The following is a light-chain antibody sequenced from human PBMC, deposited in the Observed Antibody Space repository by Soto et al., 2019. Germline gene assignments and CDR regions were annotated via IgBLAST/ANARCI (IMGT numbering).Light chain of an antibody. CDR1: QRISSSH. J-gene: IGKJ2*02. CDR2: AAS. V-gene: IGKV3-20*01. Sequence: EIVLTQSPGTLSLSPGERATLSCRASQRISSSHLAWYQQKPGQAPRLLIYAASSRATGIPDRFSGSGSGTDFTLTISRLEPEDSAVYYCQQYGSSSTFGQGTKLEIK. CDR3: QQYGSSST.